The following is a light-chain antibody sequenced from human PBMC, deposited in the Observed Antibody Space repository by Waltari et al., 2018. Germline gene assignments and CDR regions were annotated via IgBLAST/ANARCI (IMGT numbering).Light chain of an antibody. J-gene: IGLJ2*01. Sequence: QSALTQPPSASGSPGQSVTISCTGTSSDVGGHNCVSWYQQHPGKVPKLMIYEVSKRPSGCPDRFSGSKSGNTASLTVSGLQAEDEADYYCSSCAGGYGVVFGGGTKLTVL. CDR1: SSDVGGHNC. V-gene: IGLV2-8*01. CDR3: SSCAGGYGVV. CDR2: EVS.